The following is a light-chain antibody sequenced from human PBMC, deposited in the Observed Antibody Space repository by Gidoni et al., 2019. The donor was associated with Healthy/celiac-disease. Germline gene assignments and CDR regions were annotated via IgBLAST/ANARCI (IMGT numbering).Light chain of an antibody. CDR3: QQYYSTPYT. CDR1: QSVLYSSNNKNY. V-gene: IGKV4-1*01. CDR2: WES. Sequence: TQSPDSLAVSLGERATINCKSSQSVLYSSNNKNYLAWYQQKPGQPPKLLIYWESTRESGVPDRFSCSGSGTDFTLTISSLQAEDVAVYYCQQYYSTPYTFGQGTKLEIK. J-gene: IGKJ2*01.